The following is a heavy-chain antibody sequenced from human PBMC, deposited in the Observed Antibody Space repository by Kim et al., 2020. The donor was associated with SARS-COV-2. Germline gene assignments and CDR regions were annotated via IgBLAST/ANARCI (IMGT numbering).Heavy chain of an antibody. D-gene: IGHD6-19*01. CDR2: IYGNDQK. Sequence: SGPTLVNPTQTLTLTCVFSEFSLTTGGVVIAWVRQAPGKALEWLALIYGNDQKWFSPSLKRRLTIAKDASSNRVVLTLSNMRPVDAGTYYCAHDSPGLYGFGVWGRGTTVTVSS. J-gene: IGHJ6*02. V-gene: IGHV2-5*01. CDR3: AHDSPGLYGFGV. CDR1: EFSLTTGGVV.